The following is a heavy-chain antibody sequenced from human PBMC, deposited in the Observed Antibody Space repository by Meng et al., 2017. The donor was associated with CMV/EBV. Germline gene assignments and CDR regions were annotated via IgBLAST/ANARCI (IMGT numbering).Heavy chain of an antibody. J-gene: IGHJ4*02. V-gene: IGHV1-69*12. CDR1: GGTFSSYA. D-gene: IGHD1-7*01. CDR3: ARGSGAGTTWSYFDY. CDR2: IIPIFGTA. Sequence: QARRVQSGVGVKKPGSSVKVSCQASGGTFSSYAISWVRQAPGQGLEWMGGIIPIFGTANYAQKFQGRVTITADESTSTAYMELSSLRSEDTAVYYCARGSGAGTTWSYFDYWGQGTLVTVSS.